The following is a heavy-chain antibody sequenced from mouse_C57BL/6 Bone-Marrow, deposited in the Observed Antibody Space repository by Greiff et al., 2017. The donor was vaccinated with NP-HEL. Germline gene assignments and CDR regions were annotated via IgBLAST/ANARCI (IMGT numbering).Heavy chain of an antibody. V-gene: IGHV1-69*01. D-gene: IGHD2-3*01. CDR2: IYPSDSYT. J-gene: IGHJ4*01. CDR1: GYTFTSYW. CDR3: ARRFDGYYDAMDY. Sequence: QVQLKQPGAELVMPGASVKLSCKASGYTFTSYWLHWVKQRPGQGLEWIGEIYPSDSYTNYNQKFKGKSTLTVDKSSSTAYMQLSSLTSEDSAVYYCARRFDGYYDAMDYWGQGTSVTVSS.